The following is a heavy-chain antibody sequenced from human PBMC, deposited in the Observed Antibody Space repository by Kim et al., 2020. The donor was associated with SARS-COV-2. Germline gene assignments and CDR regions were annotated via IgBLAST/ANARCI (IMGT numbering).Heavy chain of an antibody. CDR1: GFTFRSYG. CDR3: ARMTIGYYGSGSYDGYFDY. CDR2: ISYDGSNK. V-gene: IGHV3-33*05. D-gene: IGHD3-10*01. J-gene: IGHJ4*02. Sequence: GGSLRLSCAASGFTFRSYGMHWVRQAPGKGLEWVAVISYDGSNKYYADSVKGRFTISRDNSKNTLYLQMNSLRAEDTAVYYCARMTIGYYGSGSYDGYFDYWGQGALVTVSS.